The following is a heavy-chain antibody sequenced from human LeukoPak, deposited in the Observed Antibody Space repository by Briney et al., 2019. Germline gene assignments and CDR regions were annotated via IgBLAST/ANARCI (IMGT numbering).Heavy chain of an antibody. Sequence: SETLSLTCAVYGGSFSNYYWSWIRQPPGKGLEWIGEINHSGSTNYNPSLKSRVTISVDTSKNQLSLKLSSVTAADTAVYYCARNWNDADDYWGQGTLVTVSS. CDR2: INHSGST. CDR1: GGSFSNYY. CDR3: ARNWNDADDY. J-gene: IGHJ4*02. D-gene: IGHD1-1*01. V-gene: IGHV4-34*01.